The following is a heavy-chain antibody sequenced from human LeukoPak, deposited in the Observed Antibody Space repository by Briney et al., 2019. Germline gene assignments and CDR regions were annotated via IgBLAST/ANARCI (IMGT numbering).Heavy chain of an antibody. V-gene: IGHV1-18*01. Sequence: ASVKVSCKASGYTFANYGVNWVRQAPGQGLEWMGWINTYNGNTNYAQKVQGRVNMTTNTSTSTAYMELRSLRSDDTAVYYCARDRLVVRGYSYGSDYWGQGTLATVSS. J-gene: IGHJ4*02. D-gene: IGHD5-18*01. CDR3: ARDRLVVRGYSYGSDY. CDR1: GYTFANYG. CDR2: INTYNGNT.